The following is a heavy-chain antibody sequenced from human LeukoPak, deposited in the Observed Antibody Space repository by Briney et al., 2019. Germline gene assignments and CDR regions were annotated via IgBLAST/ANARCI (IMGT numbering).Heavy chain of an antibody. CDR2: ISGSGGST. Sequence: PGGSLRLSCAASGFTFSSYAMTWVRQAPGKGLEWVSTISGSGGSTYYADSVKGRFTISRDTSKNTLYLQMNSLRAEDTAVYYCAKVFDPYCSGGSCLYNWFEPWGQGTLVTVSS. V-gene: IGHV3-23*01. CDR1: GFTFSSYA. D-gene: IGHD2-15*01. J-gene: IGHJ5*02. CDR3: AKVFDPYCSGGSCLYNWFEP.